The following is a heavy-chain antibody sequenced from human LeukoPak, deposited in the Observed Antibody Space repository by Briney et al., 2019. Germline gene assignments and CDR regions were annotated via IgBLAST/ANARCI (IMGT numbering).Heavy chain of an antibody. V-gene: IGHV3-7*01. D-gene: IGHD6-19*01. Sequence: GGSLRLSCAASGFTFSTYWLSRVRQAPGKGLEWVANINQDGSEKYYVDSVRGRFTISRDNAKNSLYVQMNSLRTEDTAVYYCARVAVAGYDYWGQGTLVTVSS. J-gene: IGHJ4*02. CDR1: GFTFSTYW. CDR2: INQDGSEK. CDR3: ARVAVAGYDY.